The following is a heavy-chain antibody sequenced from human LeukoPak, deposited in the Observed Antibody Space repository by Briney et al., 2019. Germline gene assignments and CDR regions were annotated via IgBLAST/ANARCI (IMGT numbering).Heavy chain of an antibody. D-gene: IGHD2-2*01. J-gene: IGHJ6*03. V-gene: IGHV3-33*01. CDR2: IWYDGSNK. CDR3: ARSPCSSTSCYYYYYMDV. Sequence: GGSLRLSCAASGFTFSSYGMHWVRQAPGKGLEWVAVIWYDGSNKYYADSVKGRFTISRDSSKNTLYLQMNSLRAEDTAVYYCARSPCSSTSCYYYYYMDVWGKGTTVTVSS. CDR1: GFTFSSYG.